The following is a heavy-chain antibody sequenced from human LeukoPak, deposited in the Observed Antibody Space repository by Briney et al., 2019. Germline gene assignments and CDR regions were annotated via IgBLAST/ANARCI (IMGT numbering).Heavy chain of an antibody. V-gene: IGHV3-74*01. D-gene: IGHD3-22*01. Sequence: PGGSLRLSCAASGFTFSSYWMHWVRQAPGKGLVWVSRINSEGSSTSYADSVKGRFTISRDNAKNTLYLQMNSLRAEDTAVYYCARDQYYYDSSGYYSSYYFDYWGQGTLVTVSS. CDR2: INSEGSST. CDR3: ARDQYYYDSSGYYSSYYFDY. J-gene: IGHJ4*02. CDR1: GFTFSSYW.